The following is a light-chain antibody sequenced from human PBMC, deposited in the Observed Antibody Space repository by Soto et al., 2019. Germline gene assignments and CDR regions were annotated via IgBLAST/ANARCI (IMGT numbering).Light chain of an antibody. J-gene: IGKJ1*01. CDR1: QSFNSIY. V-gene: IGKV3-20*01. CDR2: GAS. CDR3: HQYDSWT. Sequence: EIGLTQSPCTLSLSTGERATLSCRASQSFNSIYLAWYQQKPGQAPRLLIYGASSRATGIPDRFTGRGSGTDFTLTISRLEPEDFAVYYCHQYDSWTFGQGTKVDIK.